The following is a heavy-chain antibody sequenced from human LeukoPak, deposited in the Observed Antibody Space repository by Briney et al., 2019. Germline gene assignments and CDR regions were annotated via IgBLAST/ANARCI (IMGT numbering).Heavy chain of an antibody. V-gene: IGHV1-46*01. Sequence: ASVKVSCKASGYTFTSYYMPWVRQAPGQGLEWMGIINPSGGSTSYAQKFQGRVTMTRDTSTSTVFMELSSLSSEDTAVYYCARDRRWLQKSWYFDLWGRGTLVTVSS. CDR3: ARDRRWLQKSWYFDL. J-gene: IGHJ2*01. CDR2: INPSGGST. D-gene: IGHD5-24*01. CDR1: GYTFTSYY.